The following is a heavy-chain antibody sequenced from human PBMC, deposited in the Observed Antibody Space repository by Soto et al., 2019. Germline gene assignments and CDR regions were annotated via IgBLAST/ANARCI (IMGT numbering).Heavy chain of an antibody. D-gene: IGHD3-9*01. V-gene: IGHV3-33*01. J-gene: IGHJ4*02. CDR3: ARDGTYYDILTGYSPFDY. CDR2: IWYDGSNK. CDR1: GFTFSSYG. Sequence: QVQLVESGGGVVQPGRSLRLSCAASGFTFSSYGMYWVRQAPGKGLEWVAVIWYDGSNKYYADSVKGRFTISRDNSKNTLYLQMNSLRAEDTAVYYCARDGTYYDILTGYSPFDYWGQGTLVTVSS.